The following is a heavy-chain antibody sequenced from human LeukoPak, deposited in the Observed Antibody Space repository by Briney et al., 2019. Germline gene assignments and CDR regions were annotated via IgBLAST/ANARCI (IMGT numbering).Heavy chain of an antibody. Sequence: AGGSLRLSCAASGFTFSSFSMNWDRQAPGKGLEWVSYISSGSSTIYYADSVKGRFTISRDNAKNSLYLQMNSLRAEDTAVYYCARGGYCSGGSCYQYYYYYYGMDVWGQGTTVTVSS. CDR3: ARGGYCSGGSCYQYYYYYYGMDV. CDR1: GFTFSSFS. D-gene: IGHD2-15*01. CDR2: ISSGSSTI. V-gene: IGHV3-48*01. J-gene: IGHJ6*02.